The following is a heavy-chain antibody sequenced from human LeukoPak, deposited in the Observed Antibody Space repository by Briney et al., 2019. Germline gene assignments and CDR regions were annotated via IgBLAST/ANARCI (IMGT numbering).Heavy chain of an antibody. Sequence: PGGSLRLSCAASGFTLSSYAMTWVRQAPGRGLEWVSSVDGGGGGTYYADSVKGRFTISRDNSKDTLYLQMNGLRAVDTAVYFCAKQSAGSAAWYSLHYDFWGQGTLVTVSS. CDR2: VDGGGGGT. D-gene: IGHD6-13*01. CDR3: AKQSAGSAAWYSLHYDF. CDR1: GFTLSSYA. J-gene: IGHJ4*02. V-gene: IGHV3-23*01.